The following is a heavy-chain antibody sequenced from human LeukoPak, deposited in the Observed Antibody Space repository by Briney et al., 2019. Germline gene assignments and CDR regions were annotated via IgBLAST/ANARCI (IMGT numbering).Heavy chain of an antibody. Sequence: ETLSLTCTVSGGSISSSSYYWGWIRQPPGKGLEWVANIKQDGSEKYYVDSVKGRFTISRDNAKNSLYLQMNSLRAEDTAVYYCARADGDYPVDYWGQGTLVTVSS. D-gene: IGHD4-17*01. CDR3: ARADGDYPVDY. V-gene: IGHV3-7*01. CDR1: GGSISSSSYY. CDR2: IKQDGSEK. J-gene: IGHJ4*02.